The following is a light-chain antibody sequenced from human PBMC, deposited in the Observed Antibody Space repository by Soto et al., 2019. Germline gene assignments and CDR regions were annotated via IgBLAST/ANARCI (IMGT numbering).Light chain of an antibody. CDR1: QTISSW. V-gene: IGKV1-39*01. J-gene: IGKJ5*01. CDR3: QQSYNTPRIT. Sequence: DIQMTQSPSTLSGSVGDRVTITCRASQTISSWLAWYQQKPGKAPKLLIYAASSLQSGVPSRFSGSGSGTDFTLTISSLQPEDFATYYCQQSYNTPRITFGQGTQLEIK. CDR2: AAS.